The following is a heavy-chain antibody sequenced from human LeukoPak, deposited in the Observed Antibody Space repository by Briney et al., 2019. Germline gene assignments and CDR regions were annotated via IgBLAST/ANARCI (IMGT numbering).Heavy chain of an antibody. J-gene: IGHJ4*02. CDR1: GFTFSSYA. V-gene: IGHV3-23*01. Sequence: SGGSLRLSCAASGFTFSSYAMSWVRQAPGKGLEWVSAISGSGGSTYYADSVKGRFTISRDNSKNTLYLQMNSLRAEDTAVYYCAKDPVRYYGSGSPLDYWGQGTLVTVSS. CDR3: AKDPVRYYGSGSPLDY. CDR2: ISGSGGST. D-gene: IGHD3-10*01.